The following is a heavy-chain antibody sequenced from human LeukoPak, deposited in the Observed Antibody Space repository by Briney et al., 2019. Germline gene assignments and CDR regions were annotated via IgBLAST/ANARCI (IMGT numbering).Heavy chain of an antibody. CDR2: FYYSGST. CDR3: ARRTTGTTGHFDY. CDR1: GGSITSSVYH. J-gene: IGHJ4*02. Sequence: PSETLSLTCTVSGGSITSSVYHWGWIRQPPGKGLEWIGSFYYSGSTYYNPSLKSRVTIFVDTSQNQFSLKLSSVTAADTAVYYCARRTTGTTGHFDYWGQGTLVTVSS. D-gene: IGHD1-1*01. V-gene: IGHV4-39*01.